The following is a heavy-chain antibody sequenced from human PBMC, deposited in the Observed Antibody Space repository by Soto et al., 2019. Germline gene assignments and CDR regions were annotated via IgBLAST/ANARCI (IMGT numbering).Heavy chain of an antibody. V-gene: IGHV3-23*01. CDR1: EFPFSTYA. Sequence: PGGSLRLSCAASEFPFSTYAMSLVRQAPGKGLEWVSAISGSGGSTYYADSVKGRFTISRDTSKNTLYLQMNSLRAEDTALYYCAKSYSSNWDDYSDYWGQGNXVAVSS. D-gene: IGHD6-13*01. J-gene: IGHJ4*02. CDR3: AKSYSSNWDDYSDY. CDR2: ISGSGGST.